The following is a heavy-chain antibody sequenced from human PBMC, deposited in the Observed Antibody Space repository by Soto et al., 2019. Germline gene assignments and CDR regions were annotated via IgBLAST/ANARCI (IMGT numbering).Heavy chain of an antibody. V-gene: IGHV3-74*01. D-gene: IGHD3-10*01. J-gene: IGHJ4*02. CDR1: GFTFSSYW. CDR3: ASVPYYYGSGSYYNVH. CDR2: INSDGSST. Sequence: GGSLRLSCAASGFTFSSYWMHWVRQAPGKGLVWVSRINSDGSSTSYADSVKGRFTISRDNAKNTLYLQMNSLRAEDTAVYYCASVPYYYGSGSYYNVHWGQGPLVTVSS.